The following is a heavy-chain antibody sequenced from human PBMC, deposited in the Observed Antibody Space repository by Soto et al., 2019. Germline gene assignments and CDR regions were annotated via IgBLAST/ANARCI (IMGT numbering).Heavy chain of an antibody. Sequence: PGGSLRLSCAASGFTFSNAWMSWVRQAPGKGLEWVGRIKSKTDGGTTDYAAPVKGRFTISRDDSKNTLYLQMNSLKTEDTAVYYCTTVPIVLMARWYYMDCWGKGTTVNVFS. CDR2: IKSKTDGGTT. V-gene: IGHV3-15*01. J-gene: IGHJ6*03. CDR1: GFTFSNAW. CDR3: TTVPIVLMARWYYMDC. D-gene: IGHD2-8*01.